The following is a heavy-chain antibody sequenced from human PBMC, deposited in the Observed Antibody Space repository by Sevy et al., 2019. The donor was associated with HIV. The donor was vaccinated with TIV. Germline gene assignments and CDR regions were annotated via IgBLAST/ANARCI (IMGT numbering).Heavy chain of an antibody. CDR3: AKDHAVTTEWVVFDS. V-gene: IGHV3-30*18. CDR2: ISFDGASR. Sequence: GGSLRLSCTASGFAFSTYGMHWVRQAPGKGLEWVAAISFDGASRNYADSVRGRFTISRDDFKNTVYLHMRGLRSEDTAVYFCAKDHAVTTEWVVFDSWGQGTLVTVSS. CDR1: GFAFSTYG. D-gene: IGHD4-17*01. J-gene: IGHJ4*02.